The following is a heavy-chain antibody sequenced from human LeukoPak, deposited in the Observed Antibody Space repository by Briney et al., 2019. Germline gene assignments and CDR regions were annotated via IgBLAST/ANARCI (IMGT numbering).Heavy chain of an antibody. CDR2: ITSSSSYT. Sequence: KPGGSLRLSCAAPGFTFSDYYMSWIRQAPGKGLEWVSYITSSSSYTNYADSVKGRFTISRDNAKNSLYLQMNSLRAEDTAVYYCARVYSYDSTGYFDYYFDYWGQGTLVTVSS. D-gene: IGHD3-22*01. CDR3: ARVYSYDSTGYFDYYFDY. V-gene: IGHV3-11*05. J-gene: IGHJ4*02. CDR1: GFTFSDYY.